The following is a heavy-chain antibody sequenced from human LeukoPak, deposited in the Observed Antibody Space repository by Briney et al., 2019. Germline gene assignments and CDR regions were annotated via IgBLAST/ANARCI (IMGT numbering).Heavy chain of an antibody. CDR1: GFAFSTYW. CDR3: AKPITISGATDGFDI. D-gene: IGHD3-3*01. CDR2: IKQDGSER. V-gene: IGHV3-7*01. J-gene: IGHJ3*02. Sequence: PGGSLRLSFAASGFAFSTYWMSWVRQAPGKGLEWVANIKQDGSERYYVDSVKGRFTISRDNAKNSLYMQMNSLRAEDTAVYYCAKPITISGATDGFDIWGQGTKVTVSS.